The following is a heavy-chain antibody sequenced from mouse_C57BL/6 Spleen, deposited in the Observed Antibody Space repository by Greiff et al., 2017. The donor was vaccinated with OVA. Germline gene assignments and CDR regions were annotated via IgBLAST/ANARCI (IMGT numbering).Heavy chain of an antibody. D-gene: IGHD2-13*01. J-gene: IGHJ3*01. CDR2: IDPETGGT. Sequence: QVQLKQSGAELVRPGASVTLSCKASGYTFTDYEMHWVKQTPVHGLEWIGAIDPETGGTAYNQKFKGKAILTADKSSSTAYMELRSLTSEDSAVYYCTKGDSAWFAYWGQGTLVTVSA. CDR3: TKGDSAWFAY. CDR1: GYTFTDYE. V-gene: IGHV1-15*01.